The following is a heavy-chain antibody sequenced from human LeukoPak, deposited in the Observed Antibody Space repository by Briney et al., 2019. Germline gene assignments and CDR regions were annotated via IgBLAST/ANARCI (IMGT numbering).Heavy chain of an antibody. CDR3: ASMMHYYDSSGPGY. Sequence: GRSLRLPCAASGFTFSSYGMHWVRQAPGKGLEWVAVISYDGSNKYYADSVKGRFTISRDNSKNTLYLQMNSLRAEDTAVYYCASMMHYYDSSGPGYWGQGTLVTVSS. V-gene: IGHV3-30*03. J-gene: IGHJ4*02. CDR2: ISYDGSNK. CDR1: GFTFSSYG. D-gene: IGHD3-22*01.